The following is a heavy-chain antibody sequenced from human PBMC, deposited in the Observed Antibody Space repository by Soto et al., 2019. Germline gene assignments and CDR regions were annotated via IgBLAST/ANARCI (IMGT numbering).Heavy chain of an antibody. CDR2: IYYSGST. J-gene: IGHJ4*02. Sequence: QVQLQESGPGLVKPSQTLSLTCTVSGGSISSGGYYWSWIRQHPGKGLEWIGYIYYSGSTYYNPSLTSRVTISVDTSKNQFSLKLSSVTAADTAVYYCARDSRLYDILTGYYTFGYFDYWGQGTLVTVSS. D-gene: IGHD3-9*01. CDR3: ARDSRLYDILTGYYTFGYFDY. CDR1: GGSISSGGYY. V-gene: IGHV4-31*03.